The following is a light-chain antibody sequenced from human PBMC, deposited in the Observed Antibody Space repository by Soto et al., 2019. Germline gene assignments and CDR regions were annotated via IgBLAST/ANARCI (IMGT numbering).Light chain of an antibody. J-gene: IGKJ5*01. CDR3: MQRKYWPPIT. CDR1: QSLEYSDGNSY. V-gene: IGKV2-30*01. CDR2: RAS. Sequence: VMTQSPLSLGLTLGQPGSLSVVSSQSLEYSDGNSYLSWFPQRPGQSRRRLIYRASNRDSGVPDRFSGSGSGTDFTLKIRRVEVEDVGVYYCMQRKYWPPITFGKGTRREI.